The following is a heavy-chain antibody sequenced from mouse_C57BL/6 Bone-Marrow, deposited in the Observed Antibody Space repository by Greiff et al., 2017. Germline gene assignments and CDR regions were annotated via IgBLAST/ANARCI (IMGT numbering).Heavy chain of an antibody. D-gene: IGHD2-4*01. CDR1: GYTFTSYW. CDR2: IHPNSGST. Sequence: VQLQQPGAELVKPGASVKLSCKASGYTFTSYWMHWVKQRPGQGLEWIGMIHPNSGSTNYNEKFKSKATLTVDKSSSTAYMQLSSLTSEDSAVYYCARWGYYDYDGYYCDYWGQGTTLTVSS. CDR3: ARWGYYDYDGYYCDY. V-gene: IGHV1-64*01. J-gene: IGHJ2*01.